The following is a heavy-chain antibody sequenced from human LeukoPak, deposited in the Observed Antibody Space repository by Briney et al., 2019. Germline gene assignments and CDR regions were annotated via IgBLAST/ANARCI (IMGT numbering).Heavy chain of an antibody. CDR3: ARDWDAETDY. CDR1: GFTFSSYS. J-gene: IGHJ4*02. Sequence: PGGSLRLSCAASGFTFSSYSMNWVRQAPGKGLEWVSSIRSSSSYIYYADSVKGRFTISRDNAKNSLYLQMNSLRAEDTAVYYCARDWDAETDYWGQGTLVTVSS. CDR2: IRSSSSYI. V-gene: IGHV3-21*01. D-gene: IGHD1-26*01.